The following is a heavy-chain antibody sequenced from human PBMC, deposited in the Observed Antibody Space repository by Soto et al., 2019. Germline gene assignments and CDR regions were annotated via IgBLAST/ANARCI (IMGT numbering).Heavy chain of an antibody. J-gene: IGHJ6*02. V-gene: IGHV3-48*02. Sequence: EVQLVESGGGLVQPGGSLRLSCAASGFTFSLYSMSWVRQAPGKGLEWVSYISRSSTGIHYADSVKGRFTISRDDATNSMQLQMNSLRDGDKAVYYCARAVTWGLDVWGQGTTVSISS. CDR1: GFTFSLYS. D-gene: IGHD3-10*01. CDR3: ARAVTWGLDV. CDR2: ISRSSTGI.